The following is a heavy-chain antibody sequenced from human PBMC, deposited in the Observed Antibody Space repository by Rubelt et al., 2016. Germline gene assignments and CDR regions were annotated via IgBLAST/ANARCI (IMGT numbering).Heavy chain of an antibody. CDR3: ARGLGRVDVFDI. CDR1: GFIFSNYA. CDR2: INWNGGST. Sequence: EVQLLESGGGLVQPGGSLRLSCAASGFIFSNYAMSWVRQAPGKGLEWVSGINWNGGSTGYADSVKGRFTISRDNAKNSLYLQMNSLRAEDTALYYCARGLGRVDVFDIWGQGTMVTVSS. V-gene: IGHV3-20*04. J-gene: IGHJ3*02. D-gene: IGHD2-15*01.